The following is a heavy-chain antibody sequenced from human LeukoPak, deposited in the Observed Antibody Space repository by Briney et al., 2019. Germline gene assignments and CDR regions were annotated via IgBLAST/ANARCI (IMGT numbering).Heavy chain of an antibody. Sequence: ASVKVSCKASGYTFTSYGISWVRQAPGQGLEWMGWISAYNGNTIYAQKLQGRVTMTTDTSTSTAYMELRSLRSDDTAVYYCARDVGGRYSYGHFDCWGQGTLVTVSS. J-gene: IGHJ4*02. V-gene: IGHV1-18*01. CDR3: ARDVGGRYSYGHFDC. D-gene: IGHD5-18*01. CDR2: ISAYNGNT. CDR1: GYTFTSYG.